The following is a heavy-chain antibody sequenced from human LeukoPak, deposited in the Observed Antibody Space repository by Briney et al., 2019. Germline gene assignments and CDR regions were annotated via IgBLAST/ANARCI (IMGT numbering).Heavy chain of an antibody. D-gene: IGHD2-2*01. Sequence: GESLRISCKGSGYSFTSYWISWVRQMPGKGLEWMGRIDPSDSYTNYSPSFQGHVTISADKSLTTAYLQWGSLKASDTAMYYCARQVDSSPDYWGQGTLATVSS. CDR2: IDPSDSYT. J-gene: IGHJ4*02. CDR3: ARQVDSSPDY. CDR1: GYSFTSYW. V-gene: IGHV5-10-1*01.